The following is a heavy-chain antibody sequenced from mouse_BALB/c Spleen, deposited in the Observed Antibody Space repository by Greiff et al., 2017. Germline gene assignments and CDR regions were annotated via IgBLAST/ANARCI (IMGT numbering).Heavy chain of an antibody. CDR2: ISPYNGAT. CDR3: ARLGTFFAY. J-gene: IGHJ3*01. Sequence: VQLQQSGPELVKPGASVTISCKASGYSFTGYYMHWVKQSHVKSLQWIGRISPYNGATSYNQNFKDKASLTVDKSSSTAYMELHSLTSEDSAVYYCARLGTFFAYWGQGTLVTVSA. CDR1: GYSFTGYY. V-gene: IGHV1-31*01.